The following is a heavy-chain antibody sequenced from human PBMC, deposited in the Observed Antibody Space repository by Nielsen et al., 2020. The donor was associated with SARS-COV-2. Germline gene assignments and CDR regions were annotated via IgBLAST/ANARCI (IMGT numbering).Heavy chain of an antibody. Sequence: GGSLRLSCKGSGYSFTSYWIGWVRQMPGKGLEWMGIIYPGDSDTRYSPSFQGQVTISADKSISTAYLQWSSLKASDTAMYYCARGSIAPNFDYWGQGTLVTVSS. CDR1: GYSFTSYW. J-gene: IGHJ4*02. CDR2: IYPGDSDT. V-gene: IGHV5-51*01. D-gene: IGHD6-6*01. CDR3: ARGSIAPNFDY.